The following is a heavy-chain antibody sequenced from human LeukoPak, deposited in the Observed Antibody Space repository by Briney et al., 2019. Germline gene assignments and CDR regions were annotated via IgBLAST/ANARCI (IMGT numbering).Heavy chain of an antibody. Sequence: PSETLSLTCTVSGGSISSSYWAWIRQPPGKGLEWIGYIYYSGTTNYNPSLKSRVTISVDTSKNQFSLKLRSVTAADTAMYYCAREGYASSWYPDWGQGTLVTVSS. CDR2: IYYSGTT. CDR3: AREGYASSWYPD. CDR1: GGSISSSY. V-gene: IGHV4-59*01. J-gene: IGHJ4*02. D-gene: IGHD6-13*01.